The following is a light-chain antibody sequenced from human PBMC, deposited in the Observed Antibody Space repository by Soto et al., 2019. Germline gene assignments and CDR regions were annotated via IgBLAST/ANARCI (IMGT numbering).Light chain of an antibody. CDR2: GAS. CDR3: QQYGSSPIT. CDR1: QSVSSSY. J-gene: IGKJ5*01. V-gene: IGKV3-20*01. Sequence: EIEMTQSPCSLSLSPGERATISCRASQSVSSSYLAWYQQKPGQAPRLIIYGASSKATGIPDRFSGSGSGTDFTLTISRLEPEDFAVYYCQQYGSSPITFGQGTRLEIK.